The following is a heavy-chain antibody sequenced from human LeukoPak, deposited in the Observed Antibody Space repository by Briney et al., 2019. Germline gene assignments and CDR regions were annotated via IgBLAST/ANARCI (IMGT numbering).Heavy chain of an antibody. Sequence: ASVKVSCKASGYTFTSYYMHWVRQAPGQGLEWMGIINPSGGSTSYAQKFQGRVTMTRDMSTSTVYMELSSLRSEDTAVYYCARARITMVRGSRYGMDVWGQGTTVTVSS. V-gene: IGHV1-46*01. J-gene: IGHJ6*02. CDR3: ARARITMVRGSRYGMDV. D-gene: IGHD3-10*01. CDR1: GYTFTSYY. CDR2: INPSGGST.